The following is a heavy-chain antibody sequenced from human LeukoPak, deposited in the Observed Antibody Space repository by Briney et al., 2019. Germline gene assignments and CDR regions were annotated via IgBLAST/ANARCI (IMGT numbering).Heavy chain of an antibody. CDR3: TRRYSGYDDFDY. D-gene: IGHD5-12*01. CDR1: GFTFSGSA. CDR2: IRSKANSYAT. V-gene: IGHV3-73*01. Sequence: GGSLRLSCAASGFTFSGSAMHWVRQASGKGLEWVGRIRSKANSYATAYAASVKGRFTISRDDSKNTAYLQMNSLKTEDTAVYYCTRRYSGYDDFDYWGQGTLSPSPQ. J-gene: IGHJ4*02.